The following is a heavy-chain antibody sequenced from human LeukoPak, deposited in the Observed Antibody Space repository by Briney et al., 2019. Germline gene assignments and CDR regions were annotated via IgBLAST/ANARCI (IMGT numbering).Heavy chain of an antibody. D-gene: IGHD2-2*01. J-gene: IGHJ4*02. CDR1: GYSFTSYW. Sequence: GESLKISCKGSGYSFTSYWIGWVRQMPGKGLEWMGIIYPSDSDTRYSPSFQGQVTISADKSINTAYLQWSSLKASDTAMYYCARGARYCSSTSCYEGWFDYWGQGTLVTVSS. CDR3: ARGARYCSSTSCYEGWFDY. V-gene: IGHV5-51*01. CDR2: IYPSDSDT.